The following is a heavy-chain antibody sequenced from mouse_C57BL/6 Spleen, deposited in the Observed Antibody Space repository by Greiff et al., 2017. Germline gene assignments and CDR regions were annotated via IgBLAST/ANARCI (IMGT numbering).Heavy chain of an antibody. CDR2: IRLKSDNYAT. CDR1: GFTFSNYW. V-gene: IGHV6-3*01. CDR3: TGLYYAMDY. J-gene: IGHJ4*01. Sequence: EVQLVESGGGLVQPGGSMKLSCVASGFTFSNYWMNWVRQSPEKGLEWVAQIRLKSDNYATHYAESVKGRFTISRADSKSSVYLQMNNLRAEDTGIYYCTGLYYAMDYWGQGTSVTVSS.